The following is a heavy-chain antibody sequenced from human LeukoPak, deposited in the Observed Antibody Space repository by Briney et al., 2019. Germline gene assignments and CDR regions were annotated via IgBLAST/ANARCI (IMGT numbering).Heavy chain of an antibody. J-gene: IGHJ4*02. Sequence: GGSLRLSCAASGFTFNRYGMSWVRQAPGKGLEWVSAISGSGGTTYYADSVKGRFTISRDNSKNTVYLQINSLRAEDTAVYYCAKDHLPGIVVADRDYWGQGALVAVSS. D-gene: IGHD6-19*01. CDR2: ISGSGGTT. V-gene: IGHV3-23*01. CDR1: GFTFNRYG. CDR3: AKDHLPGIVVADRDY.